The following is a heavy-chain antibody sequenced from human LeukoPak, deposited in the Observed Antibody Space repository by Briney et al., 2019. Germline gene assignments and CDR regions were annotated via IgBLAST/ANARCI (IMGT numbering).Heavy chain of an antibody. CDR3: TRRYGYYDFVGFVRYYMDV. D-gene: IGHD3-3*01. J-gene: IGHJ6*03. V-gene: IGHV3-49*04. Sequence: PGGSLRLSCTASGFTFGDYAMSWVRQAPGKGLEWVGFIRSKAYGGTTEYAASVKGRFTISRDDSKSIAYLQMNSLKTEDTAVYYCTRRYGYYDFVGFVRYYMDVWGKGTTVTVSS. CDR1: GFTFGDYA. CDR2: IRSKAYGGTT.